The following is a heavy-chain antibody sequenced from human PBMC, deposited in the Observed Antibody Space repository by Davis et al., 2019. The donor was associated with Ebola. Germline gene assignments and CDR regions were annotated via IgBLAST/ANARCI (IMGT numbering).Heavy chain of an antibody. CDR1: GYRFTSYY. J-gene: IGHJ3*02. CDR3: AREGGRYYDSSGYVFDI. Sequence: ASVTVSCKASGYRFTSYYMHWVRQAPGQGLEWMGIINPITGGTSYAQNFQVRVNMTRDTSTSKVYMELSSLRSEDTAVYYCAREGGRYYDSSGYVFDIWGQGTMVKVSS. V-gene: IGHV1-46*01. D-gene: IGHD3-22*01. CDR2: INPITGGT.